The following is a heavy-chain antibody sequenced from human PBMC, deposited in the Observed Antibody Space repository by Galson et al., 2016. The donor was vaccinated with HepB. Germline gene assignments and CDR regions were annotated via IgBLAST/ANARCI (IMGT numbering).Heavy chain of an antibody. Sequence: SETLSLTCVVSGGSISRSNWWTWVRQPPGKGLEWIGEIYPSGSTNYNPSLKSRVTISVDKSKDQFSLNLPSVTAADTAVYYCASEDYWGQGTLVTASS. J-gene: IGHJ4*02. CDR2: IYPSGST. V-gene: IGHV4-4*02. CDR3: ASEDY. CDR1: GGSISRSNW.